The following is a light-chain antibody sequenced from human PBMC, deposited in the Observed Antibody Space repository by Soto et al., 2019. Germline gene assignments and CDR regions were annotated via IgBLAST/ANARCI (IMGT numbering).Light chain of an antibody. CDR3: RHYVNSQWT. CDR2: AAS. CDR1: QSVSSIY. J-gene: IGKJ1*01. Sequence: EIVLTQSPDTLSLSPGERATLSCRPSQSVSSIYLAWFQQKPGQAPRLLIYAASSRATGIPDRFSGGASATDFTLTISRLEPEDFAVYYCRHYVNSQWTFGQGTKVEIK. V-gene: IGKV3-20*01.